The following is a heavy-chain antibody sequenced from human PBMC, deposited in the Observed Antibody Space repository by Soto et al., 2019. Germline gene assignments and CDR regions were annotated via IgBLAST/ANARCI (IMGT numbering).Heavy chain of an antibody. CDR3: ARDIEPSNDYIWGSYRQPSDY. D-gene: IGHD3-16*02. CDR2: INPSGGST. Sequence: ASVKVSCTASGYTFTSYYMHWVRQAPGQGLEWMGIINPSGGSTSYAQKFQGRVTMTRDTSTSTVYMELSSLRSEDTAVYYCARDIEPSNDYIWGSYRQPSDYWGQGTQVTVSS. CDR1: GYTFTSYY. J-gene: IGHJ4*02. V-gene: IGHV1-46*03.